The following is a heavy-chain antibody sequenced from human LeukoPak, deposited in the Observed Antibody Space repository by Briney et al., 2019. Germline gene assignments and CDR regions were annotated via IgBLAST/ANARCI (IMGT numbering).Heavy chain of an antibody. D-gene: IGHD6-13*01. CDR3: ASGGSSRWYYFDY. CDR2: MNPNSGNT. CDR1: GFTFTSYD. J-gene: IGHJ4*02. V-gene: IGHV1-8*01. Sequence: ASVKVSCKASGFTFTSYDINWVRQAPGQGLEWMGWMNPNSGNTGYAQKFQGRVTMTRNTSISTAYMELSSLRSEDTAVYYCASGGSSRWYYFDYWGQGTLVTVSS.